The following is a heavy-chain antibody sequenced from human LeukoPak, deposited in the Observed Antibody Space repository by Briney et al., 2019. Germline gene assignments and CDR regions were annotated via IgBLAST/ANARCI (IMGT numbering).Heavy chain of an antibody. J-gene: IGHJ4*02. CDR1: GITFSNYW. CDR2: IIQDGSST. Sequence: GGSLRLSCAASGITFSNYWMHWVRQAPGKGLVWVSHIIQDGSSTFYADSVKGRFTIPRDNAKNTLYLQMNGLRAEDTAVYYCATDDYRGLGYWGQGTLVTVSS. D-gene: IGHD4-11*01. V-gene: IGHV3-74*01. CDR3: ATDDYRGLGY.